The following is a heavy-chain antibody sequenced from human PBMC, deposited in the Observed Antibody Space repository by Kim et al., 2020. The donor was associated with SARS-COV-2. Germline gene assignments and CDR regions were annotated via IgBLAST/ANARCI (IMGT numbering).Heavy chain of an antibody. J-gene: IGHJ4*02. D-gene: IGHD1-26*01. V-gene: IGHV3-30*07. Sequence: GRFTISRDNSKTTLYLQMNRLRAEDTAVYYCARYLRGEVGATPDSYYFAYWGQGTLVTVSS. CDR3: ARYLRGEVGATPDSYYFAY.